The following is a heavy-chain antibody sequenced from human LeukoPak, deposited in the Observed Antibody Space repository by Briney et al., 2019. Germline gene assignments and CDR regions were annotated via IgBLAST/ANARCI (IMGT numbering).Heavy chain of an antibody. CDR3: ARGIDGYSYGLGGWFDP. J-gene: IGHJ5*02. V-gene: IGHV4-38-2*02. CDR1: GYSISSGYY. Sequence: PSETLSLTCTVSGYSISSGYYWGWIRQPPGKGLEWIGSIYHSGSTYYNPSLKSRVTISVDTSKNQFSLKLSSVTAADTAVYYCARGIDGYSYGLGGWFDPWGQGTLVTVSS. D-gene: IGHD5-18*01. CDR2: IYHSGST.